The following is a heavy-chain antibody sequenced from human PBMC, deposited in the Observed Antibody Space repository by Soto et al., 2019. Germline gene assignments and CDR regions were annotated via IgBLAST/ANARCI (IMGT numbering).Heavy chain of an antibody. CDR3: ARGLLRLRTPLGY. CDR1: GGSFSGYY. CDR2: INHSGST. D-gene: IGHD4-17*01. Sequence: SETLSLTCAVYGGSFSGYYWSWIRQPPGKGLEWIGEINHSGSTNYNPSLKSLVTISVDTSKNQFSLKLSSVTAADTAVYYCARGLLRLRTPLGYWGQGTLVTVSS. V-gene: IGHV4-34*01. J-gene: IGHJ4*02.